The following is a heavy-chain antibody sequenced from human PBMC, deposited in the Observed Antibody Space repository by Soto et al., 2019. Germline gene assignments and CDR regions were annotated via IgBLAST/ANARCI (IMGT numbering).Heavy chain of an antibody. V-gene: IGHV1-69*13. D-gene: IGHD3-22*01. Sequence: SVKVSCKASGGTFSSYAISWVRQAPGQGLEWMGGIIPIFGTANYAQKFQGRVTITADESTSTAYMELSSLRSEDTAVYYCARENSRSSGYYLGGDFDIWGQGTMVTVSS. CDR2: IIPIFGTA. CDR3: ARENSRSSGYYLGGDFDI. CDR1: GGTFSSYA. J-gene: IGHJ3*02.